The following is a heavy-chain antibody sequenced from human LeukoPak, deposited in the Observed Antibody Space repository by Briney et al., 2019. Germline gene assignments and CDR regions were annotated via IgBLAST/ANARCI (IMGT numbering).Heavy chain of an antibody. CDR3: ARDGSATMVRGVIRDDAFDI. CDR2: IYHSGST. D-gene: IGHD3-10*01. Sequence: SETLSLTCTVSGYSISSGYYWGWIRQPPGKGLEWIGSIYHSGSTYYNPSLKSRVTISVDTSKNQFSLKLSSVTAADTAVYYCARDGSATMVRGVIRDDAFDIWGQGTMVTVSS. V-gene: IGHV4-38-2*02. J-gene: IGHJ3*02. CDR1: GYSISSGYY.